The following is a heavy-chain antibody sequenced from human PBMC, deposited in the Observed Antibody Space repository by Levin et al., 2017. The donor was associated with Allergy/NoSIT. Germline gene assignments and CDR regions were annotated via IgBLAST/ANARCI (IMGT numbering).Heavy chain of an antibody. CDR2: MNPNSGNT. V-gene: IGHV1-8*01. D-gene: IGHD3-3*01. CDR3: ARGVSSSGRSPIFWYFDL. Sequence: WASVKVSCKAAGYTFTSYDINWVRQATGQGLEWMGWMNPNSGNTGYAQKFQGRVTMTRNTSINTAYMELNNLRSEDTAIYFCARGVSSSGRSPIFWYFDLWGRGSVVIVSS. CDR1: GYTFTSYD. J-gene: IGHJ2*01.